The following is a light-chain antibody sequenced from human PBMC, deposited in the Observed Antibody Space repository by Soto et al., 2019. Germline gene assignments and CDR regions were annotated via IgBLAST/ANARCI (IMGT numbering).Light chain of an antibody. CDR3: VAWDDSLNGVV. V-gene: IGLV1-44*01. Sequence: QAVVTQPPSASGTPGQRVTISCSGSSSNIGSNTVNWYQQVPRTAPKLLIYSNNQRPSGVPDRFSGSKSGTSVSLAISGLQSEDEADYYCVAWDDSLNGVVLGGGTKLTVL. CDR2: SNN. J-gene: IGLJ2*01. CDR1: SSNIGSNT.